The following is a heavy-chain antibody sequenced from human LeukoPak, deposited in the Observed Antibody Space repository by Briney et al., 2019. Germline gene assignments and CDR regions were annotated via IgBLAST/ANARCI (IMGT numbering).Heavy chain of an antibody. CDR3: AKEAHIVVVPAALDI. D-gene: IGHD2-2*01. CDR2: IRYDGSNK. J-gene: IGHJ3*02. Sequence: GGSLRLSCAASGFTFSSYGMHWVRQAPGKGLEWVALIRYDGSNKYYADSVKGRFTISRDSSKNTLYLQMNSLRAEDTAVYYCAKEAHIVVVPAALDIWGQGTMVTVSS. CDR1: GFTFSSYG. V-gene: IGHV3-30*02.